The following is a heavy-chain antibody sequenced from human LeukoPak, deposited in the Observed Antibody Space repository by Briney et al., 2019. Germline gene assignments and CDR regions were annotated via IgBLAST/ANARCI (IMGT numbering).Heavy chain of an antibody. Sequence: SVKVSCKASGGTFSSYAISWVRQAPGQGLEWMGGIIPIFGTANYAQKFQGRVTITADESTSTAYMELSSLRSEDTAVYYCAREGYGDYAPYFDYWGQGTLVSVSS. D-gene: IGHD4-17*01. V-gene: IGHV1-69*01. CDR2: IIPIFGTA. J-gene: IGHJ4*02. CDR1: GGTFSSYA. CDR3: AREGYGDYAPYFDY.